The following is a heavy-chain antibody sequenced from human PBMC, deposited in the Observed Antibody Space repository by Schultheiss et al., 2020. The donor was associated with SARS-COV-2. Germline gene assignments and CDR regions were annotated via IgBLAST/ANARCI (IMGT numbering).Heavy chain of an antibody. CDR1: GFTFSSYA. CDR2: ISSSSSTI. D-gene: IGHD1-26*01. Sequence: GGSLRLSCAASGFTFSSYAMSWVRQAPGKGLEWVSYISSSSSTIYYADSVKGRFTISRDNAKNSLYLQMNSLRAEDTAVFYCAKDLALIVGATTTYWGQGTLVTVSS. V-gene: IGHV3-48*01. CDR3: AKDLALIVGATTTY. J-gene: IGHJ4*02.